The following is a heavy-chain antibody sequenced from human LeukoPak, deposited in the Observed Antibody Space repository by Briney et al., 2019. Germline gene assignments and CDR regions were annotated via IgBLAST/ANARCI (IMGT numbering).Heavy chain of an antibody. D-gene: IGHD3-22*01. Sequence: GGSLRLSCDASGFTFSTYSMNWARQAPGKGLEWVSYISSSNTIYYADSVKGRFTISRDNAKNSLYLEMNSLRAEDTAVYYCARAIGTYNWFDPWGQGTLVTVSS. V-gene: IGHV3-48*01. CDR3: ARAIGTYNWFDP. CDR2: ISSSNTI. J-gene: IGHJ5*02. CDR1: GFTFSTYS.